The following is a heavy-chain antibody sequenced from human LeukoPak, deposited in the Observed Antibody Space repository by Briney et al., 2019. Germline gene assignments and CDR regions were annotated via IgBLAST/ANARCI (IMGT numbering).Heavy chain of an antibody. CDR2: INPSGGST. Sequence: GASVKVSCKASGYTFSNYAMNWVRQAPGQGLEWMGIINPSGGSTSYAQKFQGRVTMTRDTSTSTVYMELSSLRSEDTAVYYCARSREPLQLWLLGGPWGQGTLVTVSS. V-gene: IGHV1-46*01. J-gene: IGHJ5*02. CDR1: GYTFSNYA. D-gene: IGHD5-18*01. CDR3: ARSREPLQLWLLGGP.